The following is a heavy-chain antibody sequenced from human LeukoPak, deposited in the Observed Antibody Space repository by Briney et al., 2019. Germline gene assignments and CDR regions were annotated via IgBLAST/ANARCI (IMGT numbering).Heavy chain of an antibody. D-gene: IGHD6-13*01. CDR3: ARELVKQLVWDY. CDR1: GYTFTGYY. J-gene: IGHJ4*02. Sequence: ASVKVSCKASGYTFTGYYMHWVRQAPGQGLEWMGRINPNSGGTNYARKFQGRVTMTRDTSISTAYMELSRLRSDDTAVYYCARELVKQLVWDYWGQGTLVTVSS. CDR2: INPNSGGT. V-gene: IGHV1-2*06.